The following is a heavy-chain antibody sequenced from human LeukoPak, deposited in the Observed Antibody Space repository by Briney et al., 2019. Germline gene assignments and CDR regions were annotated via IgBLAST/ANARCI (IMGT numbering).Heavy chain of an antibody. D-gene: IGHD2-2*02. V-gene: IGHV3-64D*06. Sequence: GGSPRLSCSASGFTFSSYAMHWVCQAPGKGLEYVSAISSNGGSTYYADSVKGRFTISRDNSKNTLYLQMSSLRAEDTAVYYCVKEWYCSSTSCYIMDVWGKGTTVTVSS. J-gene: IGHJ6*04. CDR1: GFTFSSYA. CDR2: ISSNGGST. CDR3: VKEWYCSSTSCYIMDV.